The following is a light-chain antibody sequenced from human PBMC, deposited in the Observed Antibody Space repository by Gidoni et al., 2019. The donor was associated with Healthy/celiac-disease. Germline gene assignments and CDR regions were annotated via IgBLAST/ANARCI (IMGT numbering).Light chain of an antibody. V-gene: IGKV1-5*03. Sequence: DIQLTQSPSTLSASAGDRLTITWYLQKPGEAPSLLISKASILQSGVPSRFSGSGSRTEFTLTINSLQPDDFATYFCQQYNGNPRAFGQGTKVEIK. CDR2: KAS. J-gene: IGKJ2*01. CDR3: QQYNGNPRA.